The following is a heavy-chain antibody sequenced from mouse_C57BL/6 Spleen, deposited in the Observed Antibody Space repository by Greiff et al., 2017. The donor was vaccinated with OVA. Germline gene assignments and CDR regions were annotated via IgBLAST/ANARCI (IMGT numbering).Heavy chain of an antibody. CDR2: ISSGSSTI. CDR1: GFTFSDYG. D-gene: IGHD1-1*01. V-gene: IGHV5-17*01. J-gene: IGHJ1*03. Sequence: DVQLVESGGGLVKPGGSLKLSCAASGFTFSDYGMHWVRQAPEKGLEWVAYISSGSSTIYYADTVKGRFTISRDNAKNTLFLQMTSLRSEDTAMYYCARAYYYYGSSYYWYFDVWGTGTTVTVSS. CDR3: ARAYYYYGSSYYWYFDV.